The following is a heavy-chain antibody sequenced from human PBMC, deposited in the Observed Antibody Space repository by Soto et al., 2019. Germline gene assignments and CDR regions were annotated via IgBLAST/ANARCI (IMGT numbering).Heavy chain of an antibody. V-gene: IGHV3-21*02. D-gene: IGHD4-17*01. CDR1: GFIFSSYS. CDR3: ARVSRDYGGGGVIDY. J-gene: IGHJ4*02. CDR2: ISSGSDYI. Sequence: EVQLVESGGGLVKPGGSLRLSCAASGFIFSSYSINWVRQAPGKGLEWVSSISSGSDYIYYADSVMGRFTLSRDNSKNSLFLHMNSLRVEDTAQYYCARVSRDYGGGGVIDYWGQGTLVTVSS.